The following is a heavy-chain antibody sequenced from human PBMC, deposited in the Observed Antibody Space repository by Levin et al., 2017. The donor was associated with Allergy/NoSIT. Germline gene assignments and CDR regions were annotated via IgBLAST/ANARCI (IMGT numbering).Heavy chain of an antibody. CDR2: IDWDDDK. J-gene: IGHJ4*02. D-gene: IGHD3-10*01. V-gene: IGHV2-70*11. Sequence: GPTLVKPTQTLTLTCTFSGFSLTTSGMCVSWIRQPPGNALEWLARIDWDDDKYYSTSLKTRLTISRDTSKNQVVLTMTSMDPVDTATYYCARATNHYYGRGFDYWGQGTPVTVSS. CDR3: ARATNHYYGRGFDY. CDR1: GFSLTTSGMC.